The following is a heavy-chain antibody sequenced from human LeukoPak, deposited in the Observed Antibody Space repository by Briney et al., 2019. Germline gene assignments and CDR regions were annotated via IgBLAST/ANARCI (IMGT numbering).Heavy chain of an antibody. V-gene: IGHV3-23*01. D-gene: IGHD3-10*01. CDR3: ARAGQEWFGELGFDY. J-gene: IGHJ4*02. Sequence: ETLSLTCTVSGGSISSSSYYWGWIHQPPGKGLEWVSAISGSGGSTYYADSVKGRFTISRDDSKNTLYLQMNSLRAEDTAVYYCARAGQEWFGELGFDYWGQGTLVTVSS. CDR1: GGSISSSSYY. CDR2: ISGSGGST.